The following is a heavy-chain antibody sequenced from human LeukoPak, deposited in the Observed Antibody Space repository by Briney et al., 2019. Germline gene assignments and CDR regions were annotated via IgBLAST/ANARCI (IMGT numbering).Heavy chain of an antibody. V-gene: IGHV3-20*04. CDR3: ARDDGTVTAFDY. CDR1: GFTFDDYG. CDR2: INWNGGST. D-gene: IGHD2-21*02. J-gene: IGHJ4*02. Sequence: GGSLRLSCAASGFTFDDYGMSWVRQAPGKGLEWVSGINWNGGSTGYADSVKGRFTISRDNAKNSLYLQMNRLRAEDTALYYCARDDGTVTAFDYWGQGTLVTVSS.